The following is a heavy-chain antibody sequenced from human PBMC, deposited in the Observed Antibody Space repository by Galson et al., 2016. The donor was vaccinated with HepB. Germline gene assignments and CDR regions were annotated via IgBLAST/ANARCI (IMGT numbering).Heavy chain of an antibody. V-gene: IGHV4-61*01. J-gene: IGHJ6*02. CDR1: GGSISSDSYY. Sequence: SETLSLTCSVSGGSISSDSYYWSWIRQSPGKGLEWIGSINYIGTTNYSPSLKSRVSLSVDTSKNQFSLKLTSVTAADTAVYYCARGPADYYDRSAYKYYDYYYGMDVWGQGTTVTVSS. D-gene: IGHD3-22*01. CDR2: INYIGTT. CDR3: ARGPADYYDRSAYKYYDYYYGMDV.